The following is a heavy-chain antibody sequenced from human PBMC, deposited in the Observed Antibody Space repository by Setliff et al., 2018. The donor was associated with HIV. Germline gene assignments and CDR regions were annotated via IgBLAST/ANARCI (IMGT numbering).Heavy chain of an antibody. CDR2: IIPKSGET. CDR3: ARVVDRDYDFWSAYEY. V-gene: IGHV1-2*02. Sequence: ASVKVSCKSSGYTFTAHHIHWVRQAPGQGPEWMGWIIPKSGETSYAEKFRGRVTMTRDTSLSTAYMELSWLTSDNTAVYYCARVVDRDYDFWSAYEYWGQGTMVTVSS. J-gene: IGHJ4*02. CDR1: GYTFTAHH. D-gene: IGHD3-3*01.